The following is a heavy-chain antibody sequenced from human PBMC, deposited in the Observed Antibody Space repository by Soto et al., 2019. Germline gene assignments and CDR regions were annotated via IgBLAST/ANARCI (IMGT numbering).Heavy chain of an antibody. Sequence: GAAVKVSCQASGYTFTSYDINWLRQSTGQGLEWMGWMNPNSGNTGYAQKFQGRVTMTRNTSISTAYMELSSLRSEDTAVYYCARGRLGSDFWSGYYYYYYGRDVWGQGTTVTVSS. V-gene: IGHV1-8*01. D-gene: IGHD3-3*01. CDR2: MNPNSGNT. CDR1: GYTFTSYD. CDR3: ARGRLGSDFWSGYYYYYYGRDV. J-gene: IGHJ6*02.